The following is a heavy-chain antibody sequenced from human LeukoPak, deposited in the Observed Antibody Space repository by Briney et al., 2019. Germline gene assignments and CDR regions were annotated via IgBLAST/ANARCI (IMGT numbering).Heavy chain of an antibody. Sequence: GGSLRLSCAASGFTFSNYNMNWVRQAPGKGLEWVSYISSSSTTIHYAESVRGRFTISRDNARNSLYLQMNSLRAEDTAVYYCARDFLEDVYWGQGTLVTVSS. CDR1: GFTFSNYN. V-gene: IGHV3-48*01. CDR3: ARDFLEDVY. D-gene: IGHD3-3*01. J-gene: IGHJ4*02. CDR2: ISSSSTTI.